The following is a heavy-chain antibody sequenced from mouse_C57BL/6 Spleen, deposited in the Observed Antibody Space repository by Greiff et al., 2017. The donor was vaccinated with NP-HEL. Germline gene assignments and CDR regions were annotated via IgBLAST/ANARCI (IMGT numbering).Heavy chain of an antibody. CDR3: ARTYGSSPYAMDY. V-gene: IGHV1-64*01. CDR1: GYTFTSYW. CDR2: IHPKSGST. D-gene: IGHD1-1*01. J-gene: IGHJ4*01. Sequence: QVQLQQPGAELVKPGASVKLSCKASGYTFTSYWMHWVKQRPGQGLEWIGMIHPKSGSTNYNEKFKSKATLTVDKSSSTAYMQLSSLTSEDSAVYYCARTYGSSPYAMDYWGQGTSVTVSS.